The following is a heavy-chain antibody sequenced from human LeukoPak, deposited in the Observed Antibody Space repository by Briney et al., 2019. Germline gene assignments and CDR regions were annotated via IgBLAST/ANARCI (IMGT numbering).Heavy chain of an antibody. D-gene: IGHD6-13*01. CDR3: ARVRGSWYFDY. CDR2: IYSGGST. J-gene: IGHJ4*02. V-gene: IGHV3-66*01. Sequence: GGSLRLSCAASGFTVSSNYMSWVRQAPGKGLEWVSVIYSGGSTYYADSVKGRFTISRDNSKNTLYLQMNSLRAEGTAVYYCARVRGSWYFDYWGQGTLVTVSS. CDR1: GFTVSSNY.